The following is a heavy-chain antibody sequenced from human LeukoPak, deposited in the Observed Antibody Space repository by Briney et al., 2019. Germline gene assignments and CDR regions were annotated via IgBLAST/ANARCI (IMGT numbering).Heavy chain of an antibody. J-gene: IGHJ4*02. D-gene: IGHD6-13*01. CDR1: GGTFSSYA. Sequence: SVKVSCKASGGTFSSYAISWVRQAPGQGLEWMGGIIPIFGTANFAQKFQGRVTITADESTSTAYMELSSLRSDDTAVYYCARDRDSAAAAVDRGQGTLATVS. CDR2: IIPIFGTA. V-gene: IGHV1-69*13. CDR3: ARDRDSAAAAVD.